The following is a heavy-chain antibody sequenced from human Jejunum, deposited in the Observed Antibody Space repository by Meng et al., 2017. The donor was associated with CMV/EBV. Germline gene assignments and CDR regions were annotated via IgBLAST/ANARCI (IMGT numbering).Heavy chain of an antibody. CDR2: VSSTGNT. CDR1: GASVSGGDYY. CDR3: VRYTPMASFDI. D-gene: IGHD5-18*01. J-gene: IGHJ3*02. Sequence: CRVSGASVSGGDYYWSWIRQPPGKGLEWMGYVSSTGNTYFNPSLKSRVTMSIDMVKNQFSLRLSSVFAADTAVYYCVRYTPMASFDIWGHGTMVTVSS. V-gene: IGHV4-30-4*01.